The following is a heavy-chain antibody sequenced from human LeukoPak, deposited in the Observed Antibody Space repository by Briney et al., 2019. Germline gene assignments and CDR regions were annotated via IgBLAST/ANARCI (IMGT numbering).Heavy chain of an antibody. Sequence: GGSLRPSCAASGFTFSSHAMTWVRQAPGKGLEWGSTINAYGTTTYYADSVKGRFTISRDNSKNTLYLQMNSLRAEDTAVYFCAKRGVVIRVILVGFHKEAYYFDSWGQGALVTVSS. CDR2: INAYGTTT. J-gene: IGHJ4*02. CDR3: AKRGVVIRVILVGFHKEAYYFDS. D-gene: IGHD3-22*01. V-gene: IGHV3-23*01. CDR1: GFTFSSHA.